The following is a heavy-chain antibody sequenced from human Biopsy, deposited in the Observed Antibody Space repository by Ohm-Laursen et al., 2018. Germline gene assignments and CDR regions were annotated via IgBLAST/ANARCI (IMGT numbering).Heavy chain of an antibody. V-gene: IGHV4-39*01. D-gene: IGHD4-17*01. Sequence: SETLSLTWTVSDGSINSNDYYWGWIRQAPGKGLEWLGNVPYSGANYPNPPLTSRASISVYTAKNPFFLKLGTATAADTAVYYCARPLRGGEYEGFDLWGPGTMVSVSP. J-gene: IGHJ3*01. CDR2: VPYSGAN. CDR3: ARPLRGGEYEGFDL. CDR1: DGSINSNDYY.